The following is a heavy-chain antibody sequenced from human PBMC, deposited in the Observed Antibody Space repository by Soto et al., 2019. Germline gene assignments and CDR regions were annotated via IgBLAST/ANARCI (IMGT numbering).Heavy chain of an antibody. CDR2: ISGSGGST. Sequence: GGSLRLSCAASGFTFGSYAMSWVGQAPGKGLEWVSAISGSGGSTYYADSVKGRFTISRDNSKNTLYLQMNSLRAEDTAVYYCAKQQPGYDFWIGDQTYYFDYWGQGTLVTVSS. V-gene: IGHV3-23*01. CDR3: AKQQPGYDFWIGDQTYYFDY. CDR1: GFTFGSYA. J-gene: IGHJ4*02. D-gene: IGHD3-3*01.